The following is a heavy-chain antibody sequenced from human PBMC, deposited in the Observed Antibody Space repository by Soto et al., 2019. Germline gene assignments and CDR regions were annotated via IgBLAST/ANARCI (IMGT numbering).Heavy chain of an antibody. CDR1: GGTFSSYA. V-gene: IGHV1-69*06. Sequence: QVQLMQSGAEVKKPGSSVKVSCKASGGTFSSYAISWVRQAPGQGLEWMGGIIPIFGTANYAQKFQGRVTITADKSTSTAYMELSSLRSEDTAVYYCARAPTITMVRASGMDVWGQGTTVTVSS. J-gene: IGHJ6*02. CDR2: IIPIFGTA. D-gene: IGHD3-10*01. CDR3: ARAPTITMVRASGMDV.